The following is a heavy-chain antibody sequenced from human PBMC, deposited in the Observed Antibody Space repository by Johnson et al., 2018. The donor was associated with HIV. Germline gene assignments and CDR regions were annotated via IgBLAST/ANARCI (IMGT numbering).Heavy chain of an antibody. CDR2: ISYDGSNE. J-gene: IGHJ3*02. D-gene: IGHD6-6*01. CDR1: GFTFSSYA. V-gene: IGHV3-30*04. Sequence: QVQLVESGGGVVQPGRSLRLSCAASGFTFSSYAMHWVRQAPGQGLEWVAVISYDGSNEFYADSVKGRFTVSRDSSKNTLFLQMNSLRAEDTAVYFCAKVHIAARWSDAFDIWGQGTMVTVSS. CDR3: AKVHIAARWSDAFDI.